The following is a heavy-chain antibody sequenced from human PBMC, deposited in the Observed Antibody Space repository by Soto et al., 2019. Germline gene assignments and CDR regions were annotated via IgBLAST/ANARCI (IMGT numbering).Heavy chain of an antibody. CDR3: ARDSSSWVNDAFDV. Sequence: QVQLVQSGAEVRKPGASVKISCKASGYIFTNYGISWVRQAPGQGLEWMGWISAKNGNTNYAQHLQGRVTMTTDTSTNTAYMDLRSLRSDDTGVYYCARDSSSWVNDAFDVWGQGTLVTVSS. CDR1: GYIFTNYG. V-gene: IGHV1-18*01. CDR2: ISAKNGNT. J-gene: IGHJ3*01. D-gene: IGHD6-13*01.